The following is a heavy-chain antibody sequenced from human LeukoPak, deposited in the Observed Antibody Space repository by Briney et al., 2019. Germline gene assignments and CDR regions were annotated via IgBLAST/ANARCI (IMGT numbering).Heavy chain of an antibody. D-gene: IGHD4-17*01. V-gene: IGHV4-59*08. CDR2: IYYSGST. Sequence: PETLSLTCTVSGGSISSYYWSWIRQPPGKGLEWIGYIYYSGSTNYNPSLKSRVTISVDTSKNQFSLKLSSVTAADTAVYYCVRGPSWFDPWGQGTLVTVSS. CDR1: GGSISSYY. CDR3: VRGPSWFDP. J-gene: IGHJ5*02.